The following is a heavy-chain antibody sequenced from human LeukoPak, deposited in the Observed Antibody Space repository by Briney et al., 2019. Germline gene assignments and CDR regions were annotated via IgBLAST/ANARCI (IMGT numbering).Heavy chain of an antibody. CDR3: ARVDSGTYYMPFDY. V-gene: IGHV4-59*01. CDR1: GGSLIPYY. J-gene: IGHJ4*02. D-gene: IGHD1-26*01. CDR2: IYHSGTT. Sequence: SETLSLTCTVSGGSLIPYYWSWIRQPPGKGLEWIGYIYHSGTTNYSPPLKGRATLSVDTSKNQISLRLSSVTAADTAVYFCARVDSGTYYMPFDYWGQGSLVTVSS.